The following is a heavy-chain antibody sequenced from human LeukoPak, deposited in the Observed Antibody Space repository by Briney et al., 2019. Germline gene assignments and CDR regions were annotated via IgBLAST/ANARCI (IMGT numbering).Heavy chain of an antibody. CDR1: GGSISSGGYY. V-gene: IGHV4-61*08. J-gene: IGHJ4*02. CDR2: IYYSGST. D-gene: IGHD1-26*01. CDR3: ARGEWELPL. Sequence: PSETLSLTCTVSGGSISSGGYYWSWIRQPPGKGLEWIGYIYYSGSTNYNPSLKSRVTISVDTSKNQFSLKLSSVTAADTAVYYCARGEWELPLWGQGTLVTVSS.